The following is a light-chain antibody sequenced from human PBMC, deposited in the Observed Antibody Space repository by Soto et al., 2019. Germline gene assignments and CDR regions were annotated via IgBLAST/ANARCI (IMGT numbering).Light chain of an antibody. CDR3: QHYNSYSEA. J-gene: IGKJ1*01. CDR2: GAS. CDR1: QTVSSSY. V-gene: IGKV3-20*01. Sequence: DIVLTQSPGTLSLSPGERATLSCRASQTVSSSYLAWYQQKPGQAPRLLIYGASTRAAGIPDRFSGSGSGTDFTLTISRLEPEDFAVYYCQHYNSYSEAFGQGTKVELK.